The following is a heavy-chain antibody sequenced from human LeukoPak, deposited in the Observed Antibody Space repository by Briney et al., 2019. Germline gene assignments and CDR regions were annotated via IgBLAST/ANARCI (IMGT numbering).Heavy chain of an antibody. V-gene: IGHV3-33*01. CDR3: ARDRSSSWSFDY. J-gene: IGHJ4*02. D-gene: IGHD6-13*01. Sequence: PGRSLRLSCAASGFTFSSYAMHWVRQTPGKGPEWVAIIWHDGSNEYYADSVKGRFTISRDNSRNTLYLQMNSLRAEDTAVYYCARDRSSSWSFDYWGQGTLVTVSS. CDR1: GFTFSSYA. CDR2: IWHDGSNE.